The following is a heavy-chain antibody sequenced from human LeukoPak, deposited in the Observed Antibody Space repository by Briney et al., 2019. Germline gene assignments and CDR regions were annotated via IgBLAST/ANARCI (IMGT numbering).Heavy chain of an antibody. D-gene: IGHD3-22*01. Sequence: PGGSLRLSCAASGFTFSSYTLNWVRQAPGKGLEWVSSISSSSSYIYYADSVKGRFTISSDNAENSLYLQVNSLRAEDTAVYYCARDRGSSVYGLDVWGQGTTVTVSS. CDR2: ISSSSSYI. V-gene: IGHV3-21*01. J-gene: IGHJ6*02. CDR1: GFTFSSYT. CDR3: ARDRGSSVYGLDV.